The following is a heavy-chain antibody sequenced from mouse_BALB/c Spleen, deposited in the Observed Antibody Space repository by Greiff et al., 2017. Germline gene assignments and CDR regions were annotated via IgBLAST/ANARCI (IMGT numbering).Heavy chain of an antibody. D-gene: IGHD2-10*02. CDR2: IRSKSNNYAT. Sequence: EVKLVESGGGLVQPKGSLKLSCAASGFTFNTYAMNWVRQAPGKGLEWVARIRSKSNNYATYYADSVKDRFTISRDDSQSMLYLQMNNLKTEDTAMYYCVRHAEYGNYVDYFDDWGQGTTLTVSS. CDR1: GFTFNTYA. J-gene: IGHJ2*01. V-gene: IGHV10-1*02. CDR3: VRHAEYGNYVDYFDD.